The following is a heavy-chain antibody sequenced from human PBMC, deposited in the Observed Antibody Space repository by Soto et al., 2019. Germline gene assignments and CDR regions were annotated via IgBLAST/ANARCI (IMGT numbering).Heavy chain of an antibody. CDR2: IYYSGST. CDR1: GGSISSGGYY. Sequence: QVQLQESGPGLVKPSQTLSLTCTVSGGSISSGGYYWSWIRQHPGKGLEWIGYIYYSGSTYYNPSLQSRVTITVDTSKNQFSPKLSSVTAADTAVYYCARVINSRASGWFDPWGQGTLVTVSS. J-gene: IGHJ5*02. D-gene: IGHD6-13*01. V-gene: IGHV4-31*03. CDR3: ARVINSRASGWFDP.